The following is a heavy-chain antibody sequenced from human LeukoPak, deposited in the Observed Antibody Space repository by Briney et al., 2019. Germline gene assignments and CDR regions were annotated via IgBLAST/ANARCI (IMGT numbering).Heavy chain of an antibody. V-gene: IGHV3-33*01. CDR1: GFTFSSYG. J-gene: IGHJ3*02. CDR2: IWYDGSNK. CDR3: ARDRELTSYDSAAFDI. D-gene: IGHD3-22*01. Sequence: GRSLRLSCAASGFTFSSYGMHWVRQAPGKGLEWVAVIWYDGSNKYYADSVKGRFTISRDNSKNTLYLQMNSLRAEDTAVYYCARDRELTSYDSAAFDIWRHGTMVTVSS.